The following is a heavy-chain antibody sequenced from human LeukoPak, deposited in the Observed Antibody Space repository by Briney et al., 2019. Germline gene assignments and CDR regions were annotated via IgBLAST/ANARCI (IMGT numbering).Heavy chain of an antibody. CDR3: ARDSCSSTSCRKKFDN. J-gene: IGHJ4*02. V-gene: IGHV4-39*07. D-gene: IGHD2-2*01. CDR2: IYFSGST. CDR1: GDSISSANYY. Sequence: SETPSLTCTVSGDSISSANYYWGWVRQPPGKGLEWIGSIYFSGSTYYNPSLKSRVTISVETSKVQFSLKLSSVTAADTAVYYCARDSCSSTSCRKKFDNWGQGTLVTVSS.